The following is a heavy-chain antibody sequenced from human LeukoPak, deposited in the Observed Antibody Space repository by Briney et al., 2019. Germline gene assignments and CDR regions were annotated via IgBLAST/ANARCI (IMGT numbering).Heavy chain of an antibody. CDR3: ARDPGYSRPSSYGYFDH. Sequence: GGSLRLSCATSGFTFSAYSMIWVRQTPGKGLECLSYITSSSGSIHYADSVRGRFTVSRDNAKNSLYLQMNSLRDEDTAVYYCARDPGYSRPSSYGYFDHWGQGTLATVSS. V-gene: IGHV3-48*02. CDR2: ITSSSGSI. J-gene: IGHJ4*02. D-gene: IGHD1-26*01. CDR1: GFTFSAYS.